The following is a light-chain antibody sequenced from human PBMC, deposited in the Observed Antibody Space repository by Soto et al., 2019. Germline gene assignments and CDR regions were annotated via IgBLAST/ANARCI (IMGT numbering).Light chain of an antibody. CDR1: NIGSKS. J-gene: IGLJ1*01. Sequence: SYELTQPPSVSVAPGQTARITCGGINIGSKSVHWYRQKPRQAPVLVVYDDADRPSGIPERFSGSNSGNTAALTISRVEAGDEADYCCQVWDVSSVHFVFGTGTKLTVL. CDR2: DDA. CDR3: QVWDVSSVHFV. V-gene: IGLV3-21*02.